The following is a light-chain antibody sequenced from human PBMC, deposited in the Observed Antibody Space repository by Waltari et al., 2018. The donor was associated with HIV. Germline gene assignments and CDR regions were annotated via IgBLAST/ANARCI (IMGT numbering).Light chain of an antibody. CDR3: QSYDSSLSSV. CDR1: SSNIGAGSD. J-gene: IGLJ1*01. V-gene: IGLV1-40*01. Sequence: QSVLTQPPSVSGAPGQRVTISCTGSSSNIGAGSDVHWYQQLPGTAPKLLIYGNSNRPSGVPDRFSGSKSGTSASLAITGLQAEDEADYYCQSYDSSLSSVFGTGTKVTVL. CDR2: GNS.